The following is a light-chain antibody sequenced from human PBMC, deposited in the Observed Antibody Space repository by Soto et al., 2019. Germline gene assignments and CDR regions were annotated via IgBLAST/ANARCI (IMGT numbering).Light chain of an antibody. CDR2: GAS. V-gene: IGKV3-20*01. Sequence: EIVLTQSPGTLSLSPGERATLSCRASQSVSSTYIAWYQQNPGQAPRLLIYGASNRATGIPDRFSGSGSGTDFTLTISRLEPGDFAVYFCQQYGRSPPFTFGQGTKVEIK. CDR1: QSVSSTY. CDR3: QQYGRSPPFT. J-gene: IGKJ2*01.